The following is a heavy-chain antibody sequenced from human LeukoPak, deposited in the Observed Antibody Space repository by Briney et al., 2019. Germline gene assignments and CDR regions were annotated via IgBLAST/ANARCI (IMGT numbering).Heavy chain of an antibody. D-gene: IGHD1-26*01. CDR2: INSDGSNT. J-gene: IGHJ5*02. Sequence: GGSLRLSCAASGFTIGNYWMHWVRQAPGKGLVWVSRINSDGSNTIYADSVKGRFTISRDNAKNSLYLQMNSLRAEDTAVYYCASNSGSYYGFDWFDPWGQGTLVTVSS. CDR3: ASNSGSYYGFDWFDP. V-gene: IGHV3-74*01. CDR1: GFTIGNYW.